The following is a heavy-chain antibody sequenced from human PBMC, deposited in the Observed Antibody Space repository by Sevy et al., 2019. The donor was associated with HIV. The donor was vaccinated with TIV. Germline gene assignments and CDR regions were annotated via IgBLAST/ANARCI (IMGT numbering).Heavy chain of an antibody. V-gene: IGHV3-48*02. J-gene: IGHJ6*03. Sequence: GGSLRLSCAVSGFTFTTYSMNWVRQAPGKGLEWISYISSSSTIYYADSVKGRLTISRDNARNSLHLQMNSLRDEDTAVDYCARGSGGSWYRGDYYYFYMDVWGKGTTVTVSS. CDR3: ARGSGGSWYRGDYYYFYMDV. D-gene: IGHD6-13*01. CDR2: ISSSSTI. CDR1: GFTFTTYS.